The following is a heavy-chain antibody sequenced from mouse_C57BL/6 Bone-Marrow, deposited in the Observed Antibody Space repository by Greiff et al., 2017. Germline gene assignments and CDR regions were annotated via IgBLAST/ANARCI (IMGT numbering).Heavy chain of an antibody. D-gene: IGHD1-1*01. J-gene: IGHJ2*01. CDR3: ARYPLRSYFDY. CDR2: IRNKANGYTT. Sequence: DVQLQESGGGLVQPGGSLSLSCAASGFTFTDYYMSWVRQPPGKALEWLGFIRNKANGYTTEYSASVKGRFTISRDNSQSILYLQMNALRAEDSATYYCARYPLRSYFDYWGQGTTLTVSS. V-gene: IGHV7-3*01. CDR1: GFTFTDYY.